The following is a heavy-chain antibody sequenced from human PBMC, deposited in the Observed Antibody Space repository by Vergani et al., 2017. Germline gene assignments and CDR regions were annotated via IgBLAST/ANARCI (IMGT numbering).Heavy chain of an antibody. J-gene: IGHJ6*03. V-gene: IGHV3-30*18. CDR2: ISYDGSNK. Sequence: QVQLVESGGGVVQPGRSLRLSCAASGFTFSSYGMHWVRQAPGKGLEWVAVISYDGSNKYYADSVKGRFTISRDNSKNTLYLQMNSLSAEDTAVYYFTKDGEDIVVVPAATQDYCYYMDVWGKGTSVTVSS. CDR3: TKDGEDIVVVPAATQDYCYYMDV. D-gene: IGHD2-2*01. CDR1: GFTFSSYG.